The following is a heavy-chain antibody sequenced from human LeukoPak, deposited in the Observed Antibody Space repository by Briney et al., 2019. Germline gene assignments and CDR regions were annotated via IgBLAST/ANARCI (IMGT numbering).Heavy chain of an antibody. J-gene: IGHJ5*02. Sequence: SETLSLTCTVSGGSISSGDYYWSWIRQPPGKGLEWTGYIYYSGSTYYNPSLKSRVTISVDTSKNQFSLKLSSVTAADTAVYYCARDSPVVPAAIGMVGWFDPWGQGTLVTVSS. CDR1: GGSISSGDYY. CDR3: ARDSPVVPAAIGMVGWFDP. D-gene: IGHD2-2*01. CDR2: IYYSGST. V-gene: IGHV4-30-4*08.